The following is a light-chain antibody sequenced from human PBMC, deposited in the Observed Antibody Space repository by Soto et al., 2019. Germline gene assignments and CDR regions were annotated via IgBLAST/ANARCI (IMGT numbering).Light chain of an antibody. J-gene: IGKJ1*01. CDR2: GSS. V-gene: IGKV3-15*01. CDR3: QRYNNWPPWT. Sequence: EIVMTQSPATLSVSPGERATLSCRASQSISSNLAWYQQKPGQPPRLLIYGSSTRAPGIPARFSGSGSGTDFTLTIGSLQSEDFGVYYCQRYNNWPPWTFGQGTKVEI. CDR1: QSISSN.